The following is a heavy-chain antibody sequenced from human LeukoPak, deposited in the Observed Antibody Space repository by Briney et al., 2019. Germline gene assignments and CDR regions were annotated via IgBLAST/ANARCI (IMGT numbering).Heavy chain of an antibody. CDR3: ARDPYSSSWYYYYYGMGV. J-gene: IGHJ6*02. D-gene: IGHD6-13*01. CDR2: IWYDGSNK. Sequence: GGSLRLSCAASGFTFSSYGMHWVRQAPGKGLEWVAVIWYDGSNKYYADSVKGRFTISRDNSKNTLYLQMNSLRAEDTAVYYCARDPYSSSWYYYYYGMGVWGQGTTVTVSS. V-gene: IGHV3-33*01. CDR1: GFTFSSYG.